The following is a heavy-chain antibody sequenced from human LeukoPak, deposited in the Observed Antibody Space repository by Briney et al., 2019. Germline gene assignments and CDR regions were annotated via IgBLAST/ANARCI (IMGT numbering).Heavy chain of an antibody. J-gene: IGHJ4*02. CDR2: ISGSGGST. V-gene: IGHV3-23*01. CDR3: AKDRKVAGWYSGSYYDVDY. Sequence: GGSLRLSCAASGFTFSSYAMSWGRQAPGKGLEWVSAISGSGGSTYYADSVKGRFTISRDNSKNTLYLQMNSLRAEDTAVYYCAKDRKVAGWYSGSYYDVDYWGQGTLVTVSS. D-gene: IGHD1-26*01. CDR1: GFTFSSYA.